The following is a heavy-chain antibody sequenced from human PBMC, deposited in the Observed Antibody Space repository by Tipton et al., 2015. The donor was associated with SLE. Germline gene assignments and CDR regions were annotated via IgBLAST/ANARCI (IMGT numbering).Heavy chain of an antibody. J-gene: IGHJ4*02. CDR3: ARLPGGSGGDYFDY. Sequence: TLSLTCTVSGGSISTSGYYWGWIRQPPGKGLEWIGSIYFSGRTYYNPSLKSRVTISVDTSKNQFSLRLGSVTAADTAVHYCARLPGGSGGDYFDYWGQGTLVTVSS. CDR2: IYFSGRT. V-gene: IGHV4-39*01. D-gene: IGHD3-16*01. CDR1: GGSISTSGYY.